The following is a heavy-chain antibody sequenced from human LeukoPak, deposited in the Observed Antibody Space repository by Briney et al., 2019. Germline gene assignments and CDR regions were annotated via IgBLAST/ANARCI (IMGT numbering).Heavy chain of an antibody. CDR3: AKVTWFRGYDSGADY. V-gene: IGHV3-23*01. CDR1: GFTFSSYH. J-gene: IGHJ4*02. D-gene: IGHD5-12*01. CDR2: ISGTSTST. Sequence: PGGSLRLSCAASGFTFSSYHMSWVRQAPGKGLDWVSGISGTSTSTSYADSVKGRFTISRDNSKNTLYLQMNSLRAEDTAVYYCAKVTWFRGYDSGADYWGQGTLVTVSS.